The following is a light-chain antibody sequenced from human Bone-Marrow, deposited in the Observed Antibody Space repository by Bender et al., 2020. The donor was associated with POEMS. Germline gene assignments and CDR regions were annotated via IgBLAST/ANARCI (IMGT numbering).Light chain of an antibody. CDR1: SSDVGGYSY. CDR3: SSYTTTNTLEI. J-gene: IGLJ2*01. CDR2: DVS. Sequence: QSALTQPASVSGSPGQSITISCTGTSSDVGGYSYVSWYQHHPGNAPKLMVYDVSNRPSGVSNRFSGSKSGDTASLTISGLQAEDEADYYCSSYTTTNTLEIFGGGTKLTVL. V-gene: IGLV2-14*03.